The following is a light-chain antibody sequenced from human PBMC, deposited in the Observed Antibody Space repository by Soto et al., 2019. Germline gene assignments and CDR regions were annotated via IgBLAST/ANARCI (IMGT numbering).Light chain of an antibody. CDR1: QGISRF. V-gene: IGKV1-9*01. J-gene: IGKJ1*01. CDR2: GAS. Sequence: IQLTQSPSSLSASVGERVTITCRASQGISRFLAWYQQKPGKAPNLLIYGASTLQSGVPSRFSGSGAGTDFTLTIASLQPEDFATYYCQQLNSYPRTFGQGTKVE. CDR3: QQLNSYPRT.